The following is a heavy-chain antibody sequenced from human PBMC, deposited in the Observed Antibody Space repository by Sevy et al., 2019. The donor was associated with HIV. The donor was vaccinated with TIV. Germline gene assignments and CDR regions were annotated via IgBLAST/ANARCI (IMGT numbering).Heavy chain of an antibody. CDR2: INHSGST. V-gene: IGHV4-34*01. D-gene: IGHD2-15*01. Sequence: SETLSLTCAVYGGSFSGYYWSWIRQPPGKGLEWIGEINHSGSTNYNPSLKSRVTISVDTSKNQFSLKLSSVTAADTAVYYCARGAVVVAATPSSAFDIWGQGTMVTVSS. CDR3: ARGAVVVAATPSSAFDI. J-gene: IGHJ3*02. CDR1: GGSFSGYY.